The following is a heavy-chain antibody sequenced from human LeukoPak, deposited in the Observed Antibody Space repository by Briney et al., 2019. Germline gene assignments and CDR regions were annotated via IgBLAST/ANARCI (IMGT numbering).Heavy chain of an antibody. J-gene: IGHJ4*02. CDR1: GYNFTTYW. CDR3: ARHLGRGDYYDSSGYY. CDR2: IYPGDSDT. V-gene: IGHV5-51*01. D-gene: IGHD3-22*01. Sequence: GESLKISCKGSGYNFTTYWIGWVRQMPGKGLEWMGIIYPGDSDTRYGPSFQGQVTISADKSISTAYLQWSSLKASDTAMYYCARHLGRGDYYDSSGYYWGQGTLVTVSS.